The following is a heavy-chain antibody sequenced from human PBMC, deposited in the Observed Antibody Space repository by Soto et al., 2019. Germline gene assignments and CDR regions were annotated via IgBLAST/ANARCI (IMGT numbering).Heavy chain of an antibody. CDR3: ARGSVDTVDSSGFYEY. CDR2: IYYRGNT. V-gene: IGHV4-31*03. Sequence: SETLSLTCTVSHGSVSSDPFYWTWIRQHPGKGLEWIGYIYYRGNTYYRPSLKSRVSISIDTSQNQFSLRLNSVTAADRAVYYCARGSVDTVDSSGFYEYRGQGTPVTVSS. CDR1: HGSVSSDPFY. D-gene: IGHD3-22*01. J-gene: IGHJ4*02.